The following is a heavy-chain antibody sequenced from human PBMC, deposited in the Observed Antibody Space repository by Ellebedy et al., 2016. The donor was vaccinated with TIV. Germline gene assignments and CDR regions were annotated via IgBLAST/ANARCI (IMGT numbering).Heavy chain of an antibody. CDR1: GFTFSNAW. Sequence: GESLKISXAASGFTFSNAWMSWVRQAPGKGLEWVGRIKSKTDGGTTDYAAPVKGRFTISRDDSKNTLYLQMNSLKTEDTAVYYCSSFGELLSAFDYWGQGTLVTVSS. J-gene: IGHJ4*02. D-gene: IGHD3-10*01. CDR3: SSFGELLSAFDY. CDR2: IKSKTDGGTT. V-gene: IGHV3-15*01.